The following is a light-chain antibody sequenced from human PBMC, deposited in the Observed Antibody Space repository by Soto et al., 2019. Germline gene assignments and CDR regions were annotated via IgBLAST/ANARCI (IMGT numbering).Light chain of an antibody. J-gene: IGKJ1*01. Sequence: EIVITQSPPSLSVSPGERGTLSCRASQTVATNLAWYQQKPGQAPRLLIYHASTRATGIPARFSGSGSGTEFTLTISSLQSEDFAVYYCQQYNQWPPWTFGQGTKVDFK. CDR1: QTVATN. CDR3: QQYNQWPPWT. V-gene: IGKV3D-15*01. CDR2: HAS.